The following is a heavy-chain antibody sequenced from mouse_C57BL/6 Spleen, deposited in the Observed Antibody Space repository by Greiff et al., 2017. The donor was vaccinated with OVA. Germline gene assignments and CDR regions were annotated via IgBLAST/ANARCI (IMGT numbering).Heavy chain of an antibody. J-gene: IGHJ3*01. V-gene: IGHV14-4*01. Sequence: EVKLQQSGAELVRPGASVKLSCTASGFNIKDDYMHWVKQRPEQGLEWIGWIDPENGDTEYASKFQGKATITADTASNTAYLQLSSLTSEDTAVYYCTIYYGNSAWFAYWGQGTLVTVSA. CDR2: IDPENGDT. D-gene: IGHD2-1*01. CDR1: GFNIKDDY. CDR3: TIYYGNSAWFAY.